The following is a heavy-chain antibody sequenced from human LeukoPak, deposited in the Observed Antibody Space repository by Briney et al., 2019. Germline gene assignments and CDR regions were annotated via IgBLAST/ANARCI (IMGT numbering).Heavy chain of an antibody. V-gene: IGHV3-21*01. Sequence: GGSLRLSCAASGFTFSSYSMNWVRQAPGKGLEWVSSISSSSSYIYYADSVKGRFTISRDNAKNSLYLQMNSLRAEDTAVYYCARVRATVNNFDYWGQGTLVTVSS. J-gene: IGHJ4*02. CDR3: ARVRATVNNFDY. CDR1: GFTFSSYS. D-gene: IGHD4-17*01. CDR2: ISSSSSYI.